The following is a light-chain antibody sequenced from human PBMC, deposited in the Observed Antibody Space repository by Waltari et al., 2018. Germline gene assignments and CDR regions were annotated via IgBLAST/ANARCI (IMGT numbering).Light chain of an antibody. J-gene: IGKJ4*01. CDR2: GDS. Sequence: EIVMTQSPATLSVSPGEGATLSCRARQSVSRNLAWYQQKPGQAPRHLLFGDSARATGIPARFSGSGSGTEFTLTISSLQSEDVAVYFCQHYTEQPLTFGGGTKVEIK. CDR3: QHYTEQPLT. CDR1: QSVSRN. V-gene: IGKV3-15*01.